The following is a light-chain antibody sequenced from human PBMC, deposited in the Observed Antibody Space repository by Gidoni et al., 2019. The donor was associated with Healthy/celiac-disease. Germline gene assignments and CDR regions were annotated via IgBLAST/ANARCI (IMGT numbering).Light chain of an antibody. Sequence: QSVLTQPPSASGTPGQRVTISCSGSSSNIGSNTVNWYLQLPGTAPKLLIYSNNQPPSGVPDRFSGSKSGTSASLAISGLQSEDEADYYCAAWDDSLNGHYVFGTGTKVTVL. CDR2: SNN. V-gene: IGLV1-44*01. CDR1: SSNIGSNT. CDR3: AAWDDSLNGHYV. J-gene: IGLJ1*01.